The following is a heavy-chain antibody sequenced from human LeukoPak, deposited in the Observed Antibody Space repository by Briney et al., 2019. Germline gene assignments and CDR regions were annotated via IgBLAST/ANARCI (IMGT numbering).Heavy chain of an antibody. Sequence: GGSLRLSCVASGFILRDHYMSWIRQAPGKGLEWVSYISNNAYSTYYSQSVKGRFTISRDNGANSLYLQMTNVTVDDTAIYYCVRGKRRFDRWGQGTLVTVSS. CDR1: GFILRDHY. V-gene: IGHV3-11*01. CDR3: VRGKRRFDR. CDR2: ISNNAYST. J-gene: IGHJ5*02.